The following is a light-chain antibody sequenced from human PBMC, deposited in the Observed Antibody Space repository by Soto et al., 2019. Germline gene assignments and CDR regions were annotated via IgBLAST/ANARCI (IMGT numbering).Light chain of an antibody. CDR2: EVS. CDR1: SSDVGSYNR. V-gene: IGLV2-18*02. J-gene: IGLJ1*01. Sequence: QSALTQPPSVSGSPGQSVAISCTGTSSDVGSYNRVAWYQQPPGTAPKLMIYEVSNRPSGVPDGFSGSKSGNTASLTISGLQAEDEADYYCSSFTISSTYVFGTGTKLTVL. CDR3: SSFTISSTYV.